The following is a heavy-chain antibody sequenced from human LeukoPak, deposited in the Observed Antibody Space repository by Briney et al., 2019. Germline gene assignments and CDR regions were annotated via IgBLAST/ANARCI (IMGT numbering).Heavy chain of an antibody. V-gene: IGHV4-4*07. D-gene: IGHD6-19*01. CDR3: ARDTVAGVYFDS. J-gene: IGHJ4*02. CDR2: IYTSGST. Sequence: SETLSLTCTVSGGSISSYYWSRIRQPAGKGLEWIGRIYTSGSTNYNPSLKSRVTMSVDTSKNQFSLKLSSVTAADTAVYYCARDTVAGVYFDSWGQGTLVTVSS. CDR1: GGSISSYY.